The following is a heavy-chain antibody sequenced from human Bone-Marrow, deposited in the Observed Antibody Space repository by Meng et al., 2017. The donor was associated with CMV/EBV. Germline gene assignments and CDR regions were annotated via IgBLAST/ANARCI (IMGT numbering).Heavy chain of an antibody. J-gene: IGHJ4*02. CDR3: ARDAAADSSSWDLDY. CDR1: GFTFSSYS. CDR2: ISSSSSYI. V-gene: IGHV3-21*01. D-gene: IGHD6-13*01. Sequence: GESLKISCAASGFTFSSYSMNWVRQAPGKGLEWVSSISSSSSYIYYADSVKGRFTISRDNAKNSLYLQMNSLRAEDTAVYYCARDAAADSSSWDLDYWGQGTLVTVSS.